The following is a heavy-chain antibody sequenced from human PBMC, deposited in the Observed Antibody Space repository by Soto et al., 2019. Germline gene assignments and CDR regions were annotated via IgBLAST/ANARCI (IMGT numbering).Heavy chain of an antibody. D-gene: IGHD6-6*01. CDR2: ISGSGGST. J-gene: IGHJ4*02. V-gene: IGHV3-23*01. CDR1: GFTFSTYA. CDR3: AKNWDTTSSSSSH. Sequence: EVQLLESGGGLVQPGGSLRLSCAASGFTFSTYAMSWVRQAPGKGLEWVSAISGSGGSTYYADSVKGRFTISRDKSKKTPYLQMNSLRAEDTAVYYCAKNWDTTSSSSSHWGQGTLVTVSS.